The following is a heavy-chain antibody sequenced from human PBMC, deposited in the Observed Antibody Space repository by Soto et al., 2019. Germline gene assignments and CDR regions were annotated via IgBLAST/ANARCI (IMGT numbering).Heavy chain of an antibody. V-gene: IGHV3-21*01. CDR2: ISSTGKYI. CDR1: GFTFSNYT. CDR3: ARRRKDVYNYGSTFDY. Sequence: GSLRLAGAVSGFTFSNYTMNWIRQTLGRGLEWVSSISSTGKYIYYADSMEGRFSISRGNAENSLYLQMNSLRPEDTAVYFCARRRKDVYNYGSTFDYWGQGTLVTVSS. J-gene: IGHJ4*02. D-gene: IGHD5-12*01.